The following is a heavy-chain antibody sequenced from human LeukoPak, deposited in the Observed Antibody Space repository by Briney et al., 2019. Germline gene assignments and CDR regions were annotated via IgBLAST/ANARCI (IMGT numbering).Heavy chain of an antibody. V-gene: IGHV4-59*01. CDR2: IYYSGST. D-gene: IGHD4-23*01. CDR1: GGSISSYY. Sequence: SETLSLTCTVSGGSISSYYWSWIRPPPGKGLEWIGYIYYSGSTNYNPSLKSRVTISIDASKNQFSLNLNSVTAADTAVYYCARGVTTVEYWGQGTLVTVSS. J-gene: IGHJ4*02. CDR3: ARGVTTVEY.